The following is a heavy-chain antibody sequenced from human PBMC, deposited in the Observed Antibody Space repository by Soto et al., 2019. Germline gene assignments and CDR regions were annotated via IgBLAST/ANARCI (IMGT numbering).Heavy chain of an antibody. CDR3: AKDPPAKYYFDY. Sequence: GGSMRLSCAASGVTFGSYGVHWVRQAPGKGLEWVAVISYDGSNKYYADSVKGRFTISRDNSKNTLYLQMNSLRAEDTAVYYCAKDPPAKYYFDYWGQGTLVTVSS. J-gene: IGHJ4*02. CDR1: GVTFGSYG. D-gene: IGHD2-2*01. CDR2: ISYDGSNK. V-gene: IGHV3-30*18.